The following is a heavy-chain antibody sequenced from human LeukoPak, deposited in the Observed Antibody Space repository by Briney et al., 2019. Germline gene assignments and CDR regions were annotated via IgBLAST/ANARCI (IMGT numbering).Heavy chain of an antibody. J-gene: IGHJ4*02. D-gene: IGHD6-13*01. CDR3: ARVSSSWLTNDY. CDR1: GGSLSGYY. CDR2: INHSGST. V-gene: IGHV4-34*01. Sequence: SETLSLTCAVYGGSLSGYYWSWIRQPPGKGLEWIGEINHSGSTNYNPSLKSRVTISVDTSKKQFSLKLSSVTAADTAVYYCARVSSSWLTNDYWGQGTLVTVSS.